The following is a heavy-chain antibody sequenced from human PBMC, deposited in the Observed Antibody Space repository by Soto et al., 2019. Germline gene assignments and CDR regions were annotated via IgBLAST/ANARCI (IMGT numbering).Heavy chain of an antibody. D-gene: IGHD4-4*01. CDR2: IWYDGSNK. CDR1: GFTFSSYG. J-gene: IGHJ6*02. Sequence: PGGSLRLSCAASGFTFSSYGMHWVRQAPGKGLEWVAVIWYDGSNKYYADSVKGRLTISRDNSKNTLYLQMNSLRAEDTAVYYCARDTYSNWFYYYYGMDVWGQGTTVTVSS. V-gene: IGHV3-33*01. CDR3: ARDTYSNWFYYYYGMDV.